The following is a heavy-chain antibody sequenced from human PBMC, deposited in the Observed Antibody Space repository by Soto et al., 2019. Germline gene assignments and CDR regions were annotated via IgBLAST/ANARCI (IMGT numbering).Heavy chain of an antibody. J-gene: IGHJ4*02. D-gene: IGHD6-13*01. CDR2: ISSSSSYI. Sequence: MRLSCAASGFTFSSYSMNWVRQAPGQGLEWVSSISSSSSYIYYADSVKGRFTISRDNAKNSLYLQMNSLRAEDTAVYYCARDQRGSSSWSHYERFDDWGQGTLVAVS. CDR3: ARDQRGSSSWSHYERFDD. V-gene: IGHV3-21*01. CDR1: GFTFSSYS.